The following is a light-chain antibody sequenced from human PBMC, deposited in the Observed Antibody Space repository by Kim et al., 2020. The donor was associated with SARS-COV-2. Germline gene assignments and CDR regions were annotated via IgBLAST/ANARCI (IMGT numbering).Light chain of an antibody. CDR1: QDISNS. J-gene: IGKJ3*01. V-gene: IGKV1-27*01. Sequence: DIQMTQSPSSLSASIGDRVTITCRASQDISNSLAWFQQKPGKVPELLIYAASTLQSGVPSRFSGSGSGPDFTLTISSLQPEDVATYYCQNYDSAPFTFGPGNKVDI. CDR3: QNYDSAPFT. CDR2: AAS.